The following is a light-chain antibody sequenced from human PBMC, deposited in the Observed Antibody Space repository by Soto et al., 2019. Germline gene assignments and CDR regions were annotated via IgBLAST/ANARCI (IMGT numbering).Light chain of an antibody. CDR2: GSF. CDR1: ESVGNN. Sequence: ETVMTQSPATLSVSPGERATLSCRDSESVGNNLTWYQQTPGQAPRTLIHGSFTRETGIRARFSGSGAGTEFTRTISSLQSEDFAVYYCQHQSNWTRTFGQGTQVDIK. CDR3: QHQSNWTRT. V-gene: IGKV3-15*01. J-gene: IGKJ1*01.